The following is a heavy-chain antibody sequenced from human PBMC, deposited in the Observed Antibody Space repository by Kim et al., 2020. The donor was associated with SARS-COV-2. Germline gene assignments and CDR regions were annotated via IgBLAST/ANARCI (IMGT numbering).Heavy chain of an antibody. Sequence: YADAVTGRFTISRDNSKNTLYLQMNSLRAEDTAVYYCAKHQGVVVPAAIEWGQGTLVTVSS. V-gene: IGHV3-23*01. CDR3: AKHQGVVVPAAIE. J-gene: IGHJ4*02. D-gene: IGHD2-2*01.